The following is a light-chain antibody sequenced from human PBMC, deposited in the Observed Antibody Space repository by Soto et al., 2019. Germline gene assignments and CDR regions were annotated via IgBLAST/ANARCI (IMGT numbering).Light chain of an antibody. CDR1: SSDIGNYNF. CDR2: DVY. Sequence: QSVLPQPRSVSGSPGQSVTISCTGTSSDIGNYNFVSWYQQHPGKAPKLMIYDVYKRPSGVPDRFSGSKSGNTASLTISGVQAEDEADYYCCSYAGSYSFVIFGGGTKVTVL. CDR3: CSYAGSYSFVI. V-gene: IGLV2-11*01. J-gene: IGLJ2*01.